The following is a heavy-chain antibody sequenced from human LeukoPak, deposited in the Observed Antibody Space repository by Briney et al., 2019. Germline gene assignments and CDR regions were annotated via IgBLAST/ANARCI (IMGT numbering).Heavy chain of an antibody. J-gene: IGHJ4*02. D-gene: IGHD1-26*01. Sequence: GGSLRLSCAASGFTFSSYEMNWVRQAPGKGLEWVSYISSSGSTIYYADSVKGRFTISRDNAKNSLYLQMNSLRAEDTAVYYCARDLGIMGATTIDYWGQGTLVTVSS. V-gene: IGHV3-48*03. CDR1: GFTFSSYE. CDR2: ISSSGSTI. CDR3: ARDLGIMGATTIDY.